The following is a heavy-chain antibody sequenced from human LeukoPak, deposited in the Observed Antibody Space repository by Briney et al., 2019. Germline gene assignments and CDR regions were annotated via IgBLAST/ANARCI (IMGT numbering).Heavy chain of an antibody. D-gene: IGHD3-3*01. CDR3: ARVSPLDFWSGYFAMDV. CDR1: EFTFSSYW. CDR2: ISYDGSNK. V-gene: IGHV3-30-3*01. J-gene: IGHJ6*02. Sequence: GGSLRLSCAASEFTFSSYWMSWVRQAPGKGLEWVAVISYDGSNKYYADSVKGRFTISRDNSKNTLYLQMNSLRAEDTAVYYCARVSPLDFWSGYFAMDVWGQGTTVTVSS.